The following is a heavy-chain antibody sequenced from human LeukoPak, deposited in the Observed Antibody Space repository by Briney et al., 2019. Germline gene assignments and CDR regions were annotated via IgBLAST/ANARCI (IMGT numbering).Heavy chain of an antibody. V-gene: IGHV3-33*01. Sequence: GGSLRLSCAASGFTFSSYGMHWVRQDPGKGLEWVAVIWYDTSNKYYVDSVKGRFTISRDNSKNTLYLQMNSLRAEDTAVYYCARDLAAAGTWFDPWDQGTLVTVSS. CDR1: GFTFSSYG. J-gene: IGHJ5*02. CDR3: ARDLAAAGTWFDP. D-gene: IGHD6-13*01. CDR2: IWYDTSNK.